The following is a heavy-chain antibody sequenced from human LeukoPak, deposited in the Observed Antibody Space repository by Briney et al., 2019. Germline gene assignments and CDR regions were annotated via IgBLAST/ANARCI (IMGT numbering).Heavy chain of an antibody. J-gene: IGHJ4*02. Sequence: GGSLRLSCAASGFTFSSYSMNWVRQAPGKGLEWVSSISSSSSYIYYADSVKGRFTISRDNAKNSLYLQMNSLRAEDTAVYYCARDPLSGYSYGQDYFDYWGQGTLVTVSS. CDR3: ARDPLSGYSYGQDYFDY. CDR2: ISSSSSYI. D-gene: IGHD5-18*01. V-gene: IGHV3-21*01. CDR1: GFTFSSYS.